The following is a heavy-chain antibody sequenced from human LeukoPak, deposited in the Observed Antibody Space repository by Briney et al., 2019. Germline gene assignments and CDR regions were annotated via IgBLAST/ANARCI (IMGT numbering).Heavy chain of an antibody. Sequence: GGSLRLSCSASGFTLSNYAMHWIRQAPGKGLEYISAITTNGATYYTDSVKGRFTISRDNTKNTLDLQMSSLRAEDTAVYYCANNRASLDYWGQGTLVTVSS. D-gene: IGHD2/OR15-2a*01. V-gene: IGHV3-64D*06. CDR3: ANNRASLDY. J-gene: IGHJ4*02. CDR2: ITTNGAT. CDR1: GFTLSNYA.